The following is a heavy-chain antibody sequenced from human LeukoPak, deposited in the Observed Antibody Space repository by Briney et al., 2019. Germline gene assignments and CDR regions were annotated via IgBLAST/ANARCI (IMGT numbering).Heavy chain of an antibody. D-gene: IGHD3-16*01. CDR2: INHNSGGT. V-gene: IGHV1-2*02. J-gene: IGHJ5*02. Sequence: GASVKVSCKASGYTFTGYYMHWVRQAPGQGLEWMGWINHNSGGTNYAQKVQGRVTMTRDTSITTAYMEVSWLTSDDTAIYYSARADRLDGGPYLIGPWGQVTLVTVSS. CDR3: ARADRLDGGPYLIGP. CDR1: GYTFTGYY.